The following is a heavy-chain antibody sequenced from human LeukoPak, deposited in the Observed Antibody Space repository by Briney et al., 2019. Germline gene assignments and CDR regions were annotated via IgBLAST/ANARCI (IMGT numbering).Heavy chain of an antibody. CDR1: GFTFSSYA. D-gene: IGHD1-26*01. CDR2: ISGSGGRT. V-gene: IGHV3-23*01. J-gene: IGHJ4*02. Sequence: GGSLRLSCAASGFTFSSYAMSWVRQAPGKGLEWVSAISGSGGRTYYADSVKGRFTISRDNSMDTLYLQMNSLRADDTAVYYCAKGARWELPLDYWGRGTLVTVSS. CDR3: AKGARWELPLDY.